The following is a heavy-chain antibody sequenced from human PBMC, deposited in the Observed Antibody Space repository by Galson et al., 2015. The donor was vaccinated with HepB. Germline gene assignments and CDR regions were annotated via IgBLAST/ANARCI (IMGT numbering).Heavy chain of an antibody. V-gene: IGHV3-33*06. J-gene: IGHJ3*02. Sequence: SLRLSCAASGFTFSSYGMHWVRQAPGKGLEWVAVIWYDGSNKYYADSVKGRFTISRDNSKNTLYLQMNSLRAEDTAVYYCAKARRIAARPEPDAFEIWGQGTMVTVSS. CDR3: AKARRIAARPEPDAFEI. D-gene: IGHD6-6*01. CDR1: GFTFSSYG. CDR2: IWYDGSNK.